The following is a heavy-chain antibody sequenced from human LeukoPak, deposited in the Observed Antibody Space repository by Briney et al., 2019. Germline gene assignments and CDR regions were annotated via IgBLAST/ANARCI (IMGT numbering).Heavy chain of an antibody. Sequence: SETLSLTCTVSGGSISTHFWSWIRQTAAKELEWIGRVYPDGSPNYNPSLEGRVTMSRDTSQNQFSLKLSSVTAADTAVYYCTRGLHTSLPFHWGQGTWVTVSA. CDR3: TRGLHTSLPFH. CDR1: GGSISTHF. D-gene: IGHD2/OR15-2a*01. V-gene: IGHV4-4*07. J-gene: IGHJ4*02. CDR2: VYPDGSP.